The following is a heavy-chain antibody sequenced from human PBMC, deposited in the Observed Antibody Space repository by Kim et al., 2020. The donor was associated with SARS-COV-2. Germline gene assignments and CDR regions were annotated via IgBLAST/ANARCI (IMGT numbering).Heavy chain of an antibody. Sequence: ASVKVSCKASGYTFVDYGISWVRQVPGQGLEWMGWISAYYGSTNYAEGFQGRITLTRDTSTTTAYMELRSLRSDDTAVYYCVRESAWGSGKYVVFGYWGQGTLVTVSS. J-gene: IGHJ4*02. V-gene: IGHV1-18*04. CDR2: ISAYYGST. D-gene: IGHD7-27*01. CDR3: VRESAWGSGKYVVFGY. CDR1: GYTFVDYG.